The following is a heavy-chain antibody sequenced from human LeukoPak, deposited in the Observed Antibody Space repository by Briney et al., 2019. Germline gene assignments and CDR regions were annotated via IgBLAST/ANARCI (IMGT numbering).Heavy chain of an antibody. Sequence: GASVKVSCKASGYTFSSYGISWVRQAPGQGLEWMGWMNPNSGNTGYAQKFQGRVTMTRNTSISTAYMELSSLRSEDTAVYYCAREWDCSGGSCYSEVGRAFDIWGQGTMVTVSS. CDR2: MNPNSGNT. D-gene: IGHD2-15*01. J-gene: IGHJ3*02. CDR1: GYTFSSYG. CDR3: AREWDCSGGSCYSEVGRAFDI. V-gene: IGHV1-8*02.